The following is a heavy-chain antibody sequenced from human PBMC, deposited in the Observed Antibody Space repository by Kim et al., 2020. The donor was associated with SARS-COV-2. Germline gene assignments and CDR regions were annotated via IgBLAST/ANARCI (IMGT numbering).Heavy chain of an antibody. CDR2: ISGSGGST. V-gene: IGHV3-23*01. J-gene: IGHJ4*02. CDR1: GFTFSSYA. Sequence: GGSLRLTCAASGFTFSSYAMSWVRQAPGNGLEWVSAISGSGGSTYYADSVKGRFTISRDNSKNTLYLQMNSLGAEDTAVYYCAKDRFYAASPVDYWGQGTLVTVSS. CDR3: AKDRFYAASPVDY. D-gene: IGHD3-3*01.